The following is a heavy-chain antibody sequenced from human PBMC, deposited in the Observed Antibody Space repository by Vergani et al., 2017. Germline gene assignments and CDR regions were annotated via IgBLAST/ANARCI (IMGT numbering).Heavy chain of an antibody. CDR3: ARETYSSSSVWFDP. CDR1: GGSISSYY. D-gene: IGHD6-6*01. Sequence: QVQLQESGPGLVKPSETLSLTCTVSGGSISSYYWSWIRQPPGKGLEWIGYIYYSRSTNYNPSLKSRVTISVDTSKNQFSLKLSSVTAADTAVYYCARETYSSSSVWFDPWGQGTLVTVSS. V-gene: IGHV4-59*01. CDR2: IYYSRST. J-gene: IGHJ5*02.